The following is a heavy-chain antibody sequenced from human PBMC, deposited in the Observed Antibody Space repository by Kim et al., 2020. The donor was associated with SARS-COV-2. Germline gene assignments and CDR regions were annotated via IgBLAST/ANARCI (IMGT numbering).Heavy chain of an antibody. CDR3: AKEDRNYDFWSGYSAEYFHH. D-gene: IGHD3-3*01. J-gene: IGHJ1*01. CDR2: ISGSGGST. V-gene: IGHV3-23*01. Sequence: GGSLRLSCAGSGFTFSSYAMSWVRQAPGKGLEWVSAISGSGGSTYYADSVKGRFTISRDNTKNTLYLQMNSLRAEDTAVYYCAKEDRNYDFWSGYSAEYFHHWGQGTLVTVSS. CDR1: GFTFSSYA.